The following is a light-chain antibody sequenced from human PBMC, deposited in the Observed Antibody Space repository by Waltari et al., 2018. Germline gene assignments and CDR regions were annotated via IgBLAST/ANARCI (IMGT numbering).Light chain of an antibody. CDR3: QQLNSYPST. J-gene: IGKJ5*01. CDR1: QGISSN. CDR2: AAS. Sequence: IQLTQSPSSLSASVGDRVTITCRASQGISSNLAWYQQNPGKAPKLLVSAASTLQSGVPLRFSGSGSWTDFTLTISRLQPEDFATYYCQQLNSYPSTFGQGTRLEIK. V-gene: IGKV1-9*01.